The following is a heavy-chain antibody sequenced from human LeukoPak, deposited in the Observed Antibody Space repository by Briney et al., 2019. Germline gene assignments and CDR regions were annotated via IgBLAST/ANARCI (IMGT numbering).Heavy chain of an antibody. CDR3: ARLVGASDFDY. J-gene: IGHJ4*02. CDR1: GGSISSGDHY. CDR2: IYYSGST. D-gene: IGHD1-26*01. Sequence: NSSQTLSLTCTVSGGSISSGDHYWSWIRQPPGKGLEWIGYIYYSGSTYYNPSLKSRVTISVDTSKNQFSLKLSSVTAADTAVYYCARLVGASDFDYWGQGTLVTVSS. V-gene: IGHV4-30-4*08.